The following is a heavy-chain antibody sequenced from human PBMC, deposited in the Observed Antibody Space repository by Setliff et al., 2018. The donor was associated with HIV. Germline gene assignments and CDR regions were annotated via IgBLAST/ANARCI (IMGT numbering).Heavy chain of an antibody. Sequence: GASVKVSCKASGYIINYYGLNWVRQAPGQGPEWMGWITPDSGKTEYAEKFQGRITMTADIFTRTAYMELRSLRSDDTAVYYCARSGGDRFFYFDHWGQGTQVTVSS. V-gene: IGHV1-18*01. D-gene: IGHD2-21*02. CDR3: ARSGGDRFFYFDH. CDR1: GYIINYYG. CDR2: ITPDSGKT. J-gene: IGHJ4*02.